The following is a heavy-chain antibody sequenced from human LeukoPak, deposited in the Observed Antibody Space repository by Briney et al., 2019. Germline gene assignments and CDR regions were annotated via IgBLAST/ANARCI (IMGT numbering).Heavy chain of an antibody. D-gene: IGHD3-22*01. Sequence: GGSLRLSCAASGFTFSTYAMSWVRQAPGKGLEWVSTVSGSGVSTYYADSVRGRVTISRDNSKNTLYLQMNSLRAEDTAVYYCAVHLYYDSSGYRFDPWGQGTLVTVSS. J-gene: IGHJ5*02. V-gene: IGHV3-23*01. CDR2: VSGSGVST. CDR3: AVHLYYDSSGYRFDP. CDR1: GFTFSTYA.